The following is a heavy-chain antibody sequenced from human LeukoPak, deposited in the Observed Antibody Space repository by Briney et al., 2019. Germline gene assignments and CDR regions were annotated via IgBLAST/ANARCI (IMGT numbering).Heavy chain of an antibody. CDR2: IYPGDSDT. D-gene: IGHD5-12*01. CDR1: GYRFTTYW. Sequence: GESLKISCKGSGYRFTTYWIGWVRQMPGKGLEWMAIIYPGDSDTRYSPSFQGQVTISADKSISTAYLQWSSLKASDTAMYYCARPRTSGSSYDAFDIWGQGTMVTVSS. J-gene: IGHJ3*02. CDR3: ARPRTSGSSYDAFDI. V-gene: IGHV5-51*01.